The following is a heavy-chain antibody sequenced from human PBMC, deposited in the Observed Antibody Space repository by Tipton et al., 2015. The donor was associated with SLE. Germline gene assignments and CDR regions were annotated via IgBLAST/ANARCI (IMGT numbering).Heavy chain of an antibody. CDR2: IYTSGST. CDR3: ARDFSVVDYHGSGSPFDK. Sequence: TLSLTCTVSGGSISSGSYYWSWIRQPAGKGLEWIGRIYTSGSTNYNPSLKSRVTISVDTSKNQFSLKLSSVTAADTAVYFCARDFSVVDYHGSGSPFDKWGQGTLVTVSS. J-gene: IGHJ4*02. V-gene: IGHV4-61*02. CDR1: GGSISSGSYY. D-gene: IGHD3-10*01.